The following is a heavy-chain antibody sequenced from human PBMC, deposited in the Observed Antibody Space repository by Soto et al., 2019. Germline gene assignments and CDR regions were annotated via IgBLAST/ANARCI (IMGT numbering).Heavy chain of an antibody. J-gene: IGHJ4*02. Sequence: SETLSLTCTVSGGSMSSGAYYWNWIRQHPGKGLEWIGYIYHSGNTYYNPSLRSRITISVDTSKNQFSLKLNSVSDADTAVYYCASSYTGYLDNWGQGTRVTVSS. D-gene: IGHD3-9*01. CDR1: GGSMSSGAYY. CDR3: ASSYTGYLDN. CDR2: IYHSGNT. V-gene: IGHV4-31*03.